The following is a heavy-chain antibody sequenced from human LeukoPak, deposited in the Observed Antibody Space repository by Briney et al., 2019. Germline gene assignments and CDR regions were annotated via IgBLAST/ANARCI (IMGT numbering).Heavy chain of an antibody. D-gene: IGHD2-15*01. J-gene: IGHJ4*02. Sequence: GGSLRLSCAASGVTLSSYWMHWVRQAPGKGLVWVSRINSDGTSTTYADPVKGRFTISRDTAKHSLYLQMNSLRAEDTAVYYCVAARADFDYWGQGTLVTVSS. CDR2: INSDGTST. V-gene: IGHV3-74*01. CDR1: GVTLSSYW. CDR3: VAARADFDY.